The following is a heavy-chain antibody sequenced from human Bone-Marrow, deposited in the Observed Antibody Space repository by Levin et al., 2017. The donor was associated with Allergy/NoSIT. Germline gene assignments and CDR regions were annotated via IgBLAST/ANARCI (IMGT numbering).Heavy chain of an antibody. CDR3: ARSYGDPYYFDY. CDR2: IYSGGST. J-gene: IGHJ4*02. V-gene: IGHV3-53*01. CDR1: GFTVSSNY. D-gene: IGHD4-17*01. Sequence: GGSLRLSCAASGFTVSSNYMSWVRQAPGKGLEWVSVIYSGGSTYYADSVKGRFTISRDNSKNTLYLQMNSLRAEDTAVYYCARSYGDPYYFDYWGQGTLVTVSS.